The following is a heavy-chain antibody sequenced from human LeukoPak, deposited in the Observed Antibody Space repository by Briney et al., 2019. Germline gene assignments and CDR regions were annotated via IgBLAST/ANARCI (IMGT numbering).Heavy chain of an antibody. CDR2: ISFKNGNT. Sequence: ASVKVSCKASGYTFTSYGISWVRQAPGQGLEWMGWISFKNGNTNSAQKFQGRVTMTTDTSTSTAYMELMTLRSDDTAVYYCAKGGSTRPWSFDIWGPGTMVTVSS. D-gene: IGHD2-2*01. CDR3: AKGGSTRPWSFDI. V-gene: IGHV1-18*01. J-gene: IGHJ3*02. CDR1: GYTFTSYG.